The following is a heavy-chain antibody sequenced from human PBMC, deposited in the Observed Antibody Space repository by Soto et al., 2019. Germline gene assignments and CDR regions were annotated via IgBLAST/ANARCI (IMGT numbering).Heavy chain of an antibody. D-gene: IGHD6-19*01. J-gene: IGHJ4*02. CDR3: ARGSYYSGWV. V-gene: IGHV6-1*01. CDR2: TYYRSKWYS. Sequence: QVQLQQSGPGLVQPSQTLSLTCAISGDSVSSTSAAWSWIRQSPSRGLEWLGRTYYRSKWYSDYAVSVKSRITINPDTSKNQFSLQLNSVAPEDTAVYYCARGSYYSGWVWGQGTLVTVSS. CDR1: GDSVSSTSAA.